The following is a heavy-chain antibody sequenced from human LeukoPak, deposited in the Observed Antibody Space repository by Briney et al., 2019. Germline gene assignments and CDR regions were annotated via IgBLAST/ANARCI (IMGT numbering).Heavy chain of an antibody. D-gene: IGHD3-9*01. CDR3: ARDRDYDILTGYGSGYYFDY. CDR1: GFTFSSYW. J-gene: IGHJ4*02. Sequence: GGSLRLSCAASGFTFSSYWMSWVRQAPGKGLEWVANIKQDGSEKYYVDSVKGRFTISRDNAKNSLYLQMNSLRAEDTALYHCARDRDYDILTGYGSGYYFDYWGQGTLVTVSS. V-gene: IGHV3-7*03. CDR2: IKQDGSEK.